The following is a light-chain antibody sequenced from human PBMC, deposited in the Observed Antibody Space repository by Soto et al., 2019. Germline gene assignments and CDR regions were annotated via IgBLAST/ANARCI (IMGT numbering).Light chain of an antibody. J-gene: IGKJ1*01. CDR3: QQYNDWPHT. CDR2: AAS. Sequence: EIVMTQSPATLSVSPGERATLSCRASQSVSSNLAWYQQKPGQAPRLLIYAASTRATDIPARFSGSGSGTEFTLIISSLQSEDFAVDYCQQYNDWPHTFGQGTKVEIK. CDR1: QSVSSN. V-gene: IGKV3-15*01.